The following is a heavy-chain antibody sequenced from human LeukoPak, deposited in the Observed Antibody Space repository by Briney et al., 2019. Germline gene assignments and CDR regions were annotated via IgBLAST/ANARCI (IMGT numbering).Heavy chain of an antibody. CDR3: ARGLGESYPFDY. D-gene: IGHD3-16*01. V-gene: IGHV4-59*06. Sequence: SETLSLTCTVSGVSISNYYWSWIRQPPGKGLEWIGYIYYSGSTYYNPSLKSRVTISVDTSKNQFSLKLSSVTAADTAVYYCARGLGESYPFDYWGQGTLVTVSS. CDR1: GVSISNYY. CDR2: IYYSGST. J-gene: IGHJ4*02.